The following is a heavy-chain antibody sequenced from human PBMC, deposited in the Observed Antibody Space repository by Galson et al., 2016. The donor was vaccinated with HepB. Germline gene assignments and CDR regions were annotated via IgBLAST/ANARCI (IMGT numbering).Heavy chain of an antibody. V-gene: IGHV3-11*04. CDR2: TPGSGSYE. CDR3: VRAAYKNGYRYFDQ. CDR1: GFIFRDYY. J-gene: IGHJ4*02. D-gene: IGHD5-24*01. Sequence: SLRLSCAASGFIFRDYYMNWIRQAPGKGLEWVSDTPGSGSYEYYADSVRGRFAISRDNARNAVFLQMNSLRAEDTAVYYCVRAAYKNGYRYFDQWGQGTQVTVSS.